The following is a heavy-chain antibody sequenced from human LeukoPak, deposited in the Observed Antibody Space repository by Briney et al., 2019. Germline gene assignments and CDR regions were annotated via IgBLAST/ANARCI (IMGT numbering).Heavy chain of an antibody. V-gene: IGHV1-18*04. CDR3: ARDMVATSEEEQEDY. CDR1: RYTHTSYG. D-gene: IGHD5-12*01. CDR2: ISAYNGNT. J-gene: IGHJ4*02. Sequence: ASVKDSCKASRYTHTSYGISWVRQAPGQGLAWMGCISAYNGNTNYAQKLQSRVTMTTDTSTSTAYMELRSLRSDDTAVYYCARDMVATSEEEQEDYWGQGTLVTVSS.